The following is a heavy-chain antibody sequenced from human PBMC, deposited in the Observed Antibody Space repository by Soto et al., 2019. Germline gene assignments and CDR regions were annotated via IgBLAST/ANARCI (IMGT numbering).Heavy chain of an antibody. CDR1: GFNFSSYA. CDR3: ARRTSGWYLDY. Sequence: EVQLLESGGGLVQPGGSLRLSCAASGFNFSSYAMSWVRQAPGKGLEWVSVISGSGGSTYYADSVKGRFTISRDNSKNTLYLQMNSLRAEDTAVYYCARRTSGWYLDYWGQGTLVTVSS. D-gene: IGHD6-19*01. J-gene: IGHJ4*02. V-gene: IGHV3-23*01. CDR2: ISGSGGST.